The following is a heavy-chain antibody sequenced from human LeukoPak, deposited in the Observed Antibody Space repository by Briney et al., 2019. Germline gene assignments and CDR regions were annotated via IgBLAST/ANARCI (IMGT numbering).Heavy chain of an antibody. V-gene: IGHV3-30*04. CDR2: ISHDGSNK. Sequence: GGSLRLSCAASGFTFSSYAMHWVRQAPGKGLEWVAVISHDGSNKYNADSVKGRFTISRDNSKNTLYLQMNSLRAEDTAVYYCARDGRDGYNPNFDYWGQGTLVTVSS. CDR1: GFTFSSYA. CDR3: ARDGRDGYNPNFDY. J-gene: IGHJ4*02. D-gene: IGHD5-24*01.